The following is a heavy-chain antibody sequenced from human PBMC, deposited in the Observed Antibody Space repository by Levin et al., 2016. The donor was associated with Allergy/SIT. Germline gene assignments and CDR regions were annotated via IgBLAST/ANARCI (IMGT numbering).Heavy chain of an antibody. CDR3: ARSGTTVTPSWYFDL. V-gene: IGHV1-69*13. D-gene: IGHD4-17*01. J-gene: IGHJ2*01. Sequence: SVKVSCKASGDTFTTFAISWVRQAPGQGLEWMGGFIPMLGTATYAQKFQGRVTITADEVTDTGYMELSSLKSEDAAVYFCARSGTTVTPSWYFDLWGRGTLVTVSS. CDR2: FIPMLGTA. CDR1: GDTFTTFA.